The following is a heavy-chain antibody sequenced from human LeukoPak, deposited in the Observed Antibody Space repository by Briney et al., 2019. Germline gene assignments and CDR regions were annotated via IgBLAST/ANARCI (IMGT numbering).Heavy chain of an antibody. CDR3: ARDFPILT. CDR1: GFTVSSNH. J-gene: IGHJ5*02. V-gene: IGHV3-53*01. CDR2: IYNSDST. Sequence: GGSLRLSCAASGFTVSSNHMNWGRQAPGKGLEWVSVIYNSDSTYYADSVKGRFTISRDNSKKTLYLQMNSLRAEDTAVYYCARDFPILTWGQGTLVTVSS.